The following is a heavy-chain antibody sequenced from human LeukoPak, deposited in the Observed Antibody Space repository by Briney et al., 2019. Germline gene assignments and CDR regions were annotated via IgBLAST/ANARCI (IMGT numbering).Heavy chain of an antibody. Sequence: GGSLRLSCAVSGITLSNYGMSWVRQAPGKGLEWVAGISDSGGSTNYADSVKGRFAISRDNPKNTLYLQMNSLRAEDTAVYFCAKRGVVIRVILVGFHKEAYYFDSWGQGALVTVSS. CDR1: GITLSNYG. V-gene: IGHV3-23*01. J-gene: IGHJ4*02. D-gene: IGHD3-22*01. CDR3: AKRGVVIRVILVGFHKEAYYFDS. CDR2: ISDSGGST.